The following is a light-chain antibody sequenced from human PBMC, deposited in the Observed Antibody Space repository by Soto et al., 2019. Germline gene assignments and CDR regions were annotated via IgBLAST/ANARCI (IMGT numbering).Light chain of an antibody. Sequence: QSALTQPASVSGSPGQSITISCTGTSSDVGGHNSVSWYQQHPGKAPKLMIYEVSNRPSGVSNRFSGSKSGNTASLTISGLLAEDEADYYCSSYTSSSTVVFGGGTKLTVL. J-gene: IGLJ2*01. CDR2: EVS. CDR3: SSYTSSSTVV. CDR1: SSDVGGHNS. V-gene: IGLV2-14*01.